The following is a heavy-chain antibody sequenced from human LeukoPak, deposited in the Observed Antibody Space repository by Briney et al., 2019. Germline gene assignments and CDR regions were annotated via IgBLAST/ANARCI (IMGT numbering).Heavy chain of an antibody. CDR1: VYTFPSYD. CDR3: ARGLDYYGSGSYYTWFDP. CDR2: MNPNSGNT. J-gene: IGHJ5*02. Sequence: ASVTVSRLSSVYTFPSYDINWVRQATGQGLAWMGWMNPNSGNTGYAQKFQGRVTMTRNTSISTAYMELSSLRSEDTAVYYCARGLDYYGSGSYYTWFDPWGQGTLVTVSS. V-gene: IGHV1-8*01. D-gene: IGHD3-10*01.